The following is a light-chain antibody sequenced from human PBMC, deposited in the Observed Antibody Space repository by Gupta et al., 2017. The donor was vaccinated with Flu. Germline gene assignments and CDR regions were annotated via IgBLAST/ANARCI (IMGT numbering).Light chain of an antibody. Sequence: QSVLTQPPSVSAAPGQRVTISCSGRTSNIGNSYVSWYQQFPGTATKLLIYDNNQRPSGIPDRFSGYKAATSATPGTTGLQTGDEAVDYCGKWVTSMRSVVFGGGTKLTVL. CDR3: GKWVTSMRSVV. V-gene: IGLV1-51*01. CDR2: DNN. J-gene: IGLJ3*02. CDR1: TSNIGNSY.